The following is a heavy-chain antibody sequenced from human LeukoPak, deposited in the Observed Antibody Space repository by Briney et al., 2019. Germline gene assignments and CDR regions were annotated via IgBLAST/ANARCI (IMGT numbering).Heavy chain of an antibody. J-gene: IGHJ6*02. CDR3: ARVSGAQTRYYYDSSGSYGMDV. CDR2: IYYSGTT. Sequence: SETLSLACTVSGGSISSGGHYWSWIRQHPGEGLEWIGYIYYSGTTYYNPSLQSRVTISVDTSKNQFSLKLSSVTAADTAVYYCARVSGAQTRYYYDSSGSYGMDVWGQGTTVTVSS. CDR1: GGSISSGGHY. V-gene: IGHV4-31*03. D-gene: IGHD3-22*01.